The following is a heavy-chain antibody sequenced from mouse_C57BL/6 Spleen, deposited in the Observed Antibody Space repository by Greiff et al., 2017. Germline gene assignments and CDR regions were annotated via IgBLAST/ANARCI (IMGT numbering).Heavy chain of an antibody. V-gene: IGHV1-50*01. Sequence: QVQLQQPGAELVKPGASVKLSCKASGYTFTSYWMQWVKQRPGQGLEWIGEIDPSDSYTNYNQKFKGKATLTLDTSSSTAYMQLSSLTSEDSAVYYCARDTTVVERFAYWGQGTLVTVSA. D-gene: IGHD1-1*01. CDR2: IDPSDSYT. J-gene: IGHJ3*01. CDR3: ARDTTVVERFAY. CDR1: GYTFTSYW.